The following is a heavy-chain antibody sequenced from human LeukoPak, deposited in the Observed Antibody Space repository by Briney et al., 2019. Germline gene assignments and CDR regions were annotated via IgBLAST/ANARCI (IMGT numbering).Heavy chain of an antibody. D-gene: IGHD2-2*01. Sequence: GASVKVSCKASGYTFTGYYMHWVRQAPGQGLEWMGWINPNSGGTNYAQKFQGRVTMTRGTSISTAYMELSRLRSDDTAVYYCARSPRSAAYNWFDPWGQGTLVTVSS. CDR3: ARSPRSAAYNWFDP. J-gene: IGHJ5*02. V-gene: IGHV1-2*02. CDR1: GYTFTGYY. CDR2: INPNSGGT.